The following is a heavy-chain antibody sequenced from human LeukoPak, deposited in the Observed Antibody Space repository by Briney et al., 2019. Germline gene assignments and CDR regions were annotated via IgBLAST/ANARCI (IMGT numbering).Heavy chain of an antibody. CDR1: GFTFSSYA. V-gene: IGHV3-23*01. CDR3: AKVRAAMDSFDY. D-gene: IGHD5-18*01. J-gene: IGHJ4*02. Sequence: GGSLRLSCAASGFTFSSYAMSWVRQAPGKGLEWVSAISGSGGSTYYADSVKGRFTISRDNSKNTLYLQMDSLRAEDTAVYYCAKVRAAMDSFDYWGQGTLVTVSS. CDR2: ISGSGGST.